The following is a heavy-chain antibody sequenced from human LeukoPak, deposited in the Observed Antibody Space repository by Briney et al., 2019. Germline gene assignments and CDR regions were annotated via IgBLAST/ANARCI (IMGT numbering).Heavy chain of an antibody. D-gene: IGHD3-9*01. Sequence: SQTLSLTCTVSGGSISSGDYYWSWIRQPPGKGLEWIGYIYYSGSTYYNPSLKSRVTISVDTSKNQFSLKLSSVTAADTAVYYCARLDTYYYYMDVWGKGTTVTVSS. CDR1: GGSISSGDYY. CDR2: IYYSGST. J-gene: IGHJ6*03. CDR3: ARLDTYYYYMDV. V-gene: IGHV4-30-4*08.